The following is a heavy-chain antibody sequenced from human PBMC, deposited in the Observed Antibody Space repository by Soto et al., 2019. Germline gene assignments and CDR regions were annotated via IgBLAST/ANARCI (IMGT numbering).Heavy chain of an antibody. V-gene: IGHV4-34*01. D-gene: IGHD3-3*01. CDR3: ARYYDFWSGAPKDNWFDP. CDR1: GGSFSGYY. J-gene: IGHJ5*02. Sequence: PSETLSLSCAVYGGSFSGYYWSWIRQPPGKGLEWIGEINHSGSTNYNPSLKSRVTISVDTSKNQFSLKLSSVTAADTAVYYCARYYDFWSGAPKDNWFDPWGQGTLVTVSS. CDR2: INHSGST.